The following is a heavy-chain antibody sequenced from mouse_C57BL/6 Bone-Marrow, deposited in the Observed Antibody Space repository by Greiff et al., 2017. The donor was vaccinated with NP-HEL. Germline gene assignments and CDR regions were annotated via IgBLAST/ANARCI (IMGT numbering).Heavy chain of an antibody. J-gene: IGHJ4*01. CDR3: ARRDSYYAMDY. CDR1: GFTFSDYY. Sequence: DVQLVESGGGLVQPGGSLKLSCAASGFTFSDYYMYWVRQTPEKRLEWVAYISNGGGSTYYPDTVKGRFTISRDNAKNTLYLQMSRLKSEDTAMYYCARRDSYYAMDYWGQGTSVTVSS. V-gene: IGHV5-12*01. CDR2: ISNGGGST.